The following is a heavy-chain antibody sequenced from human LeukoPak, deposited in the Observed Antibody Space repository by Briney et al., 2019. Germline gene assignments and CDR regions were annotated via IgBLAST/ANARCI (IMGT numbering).Heavy chain of an antibody. CDR1: GGSISSGGYY. CDR2: IYYSGST. CDR3: AREEKSSWYNAFDI. Sequence: SQTLSLTCTVSGGSISSGGYYWSWIRQHPGKGLEWIGYIYYSGSTYYNPSLKSRVTISADTSKNQFSLKLSSVTAADTAVYYCAREEKSSWYNAFDIWGQGTMVTVSS. J-gene: IGHJ3*02. V-gene: IGHV4-31*03. D-gene: IGHD6-13*01.